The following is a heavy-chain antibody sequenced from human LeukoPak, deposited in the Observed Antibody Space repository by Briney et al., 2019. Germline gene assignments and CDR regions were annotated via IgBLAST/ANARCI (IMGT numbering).Heavy chain of an antibody. D-gene: IGHD3-22*01. Sequence: GGSLRLSCAASGFTFSSYEMNWVRQAPGKGLEWVSYISSSGSTIYYADSVKGRFTISRDNSKNTLYVQMDNLRDDDTAVYYCAKDAPLYDSSGDPDHAFDFWGRGTMVGVSS. J-gene: IGHJ3*01. CDR2: ISSSGSTI. V-gene: IGHV3-48*03. CDR3: AKDAPLYDSSGDPDHAFDF. CDR1: GFTFSSYE.